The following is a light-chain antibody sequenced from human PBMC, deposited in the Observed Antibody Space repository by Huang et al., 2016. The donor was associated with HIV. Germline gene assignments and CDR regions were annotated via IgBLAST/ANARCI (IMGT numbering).Light chain of an antibody. Sequence: EIVLTQSPGTLSLSPGERATLSCRASQSVRSNTYLAWYQQKPGQPPRLLIYGASNRATGSPDRCSGSGSGTDFTLTITRLEPEDSAVYYCQQYGSSPPCPFGQGTKLEIK. J-gene: IGKJ2*02. CDR3: QQYGSSPPCP. CDR1: QSVRSNTY. V-gene: IGKV3-20*01. CDR2: GAS.